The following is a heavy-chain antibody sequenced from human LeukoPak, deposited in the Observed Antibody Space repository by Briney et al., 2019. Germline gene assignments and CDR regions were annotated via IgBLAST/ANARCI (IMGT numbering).Heavy chain of an antibody. CDR1: GLSFRRDW. Sequence: GGSLRLSCTVSGLSFRRDWIYWVRQGPGKGLVYVSRISKDGTSTDYADSVKGRFTISRDNAKDTVYLQMTSLGADDTAMYYCTSGEVWYYWGQGTLVTVSS. J-gene: IGHJ4*02. D-gene: IGHD3-3*01. CDR2: ISKDGTST. V-gene: IGHV3-74*01. CDR3: TSGEVWYY.